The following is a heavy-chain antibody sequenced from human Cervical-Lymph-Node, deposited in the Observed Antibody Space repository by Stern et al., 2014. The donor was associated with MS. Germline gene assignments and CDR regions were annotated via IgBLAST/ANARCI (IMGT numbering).Heavy chain of an antibody. CDR3: ARYGAAAGTYYYYGMDV. Sequence: QVQLQQWGAGLLKPSETLSLTCAVYGGSFSGYYWSWIRQPPGKGLEWIGEINHSGSTNYNPSLKSRVTISVDTSKNQFSLKLSSVTAADTAVYYCARYGAAAGTYYYYGMDVWGQGTTVTVSS. V-gene: IGHV4-34*01. J-gene: IGHJ6*02. CDR2: INHSGST. D-gene: IGHD6-13*01. CDR1: GGSFSGYY.